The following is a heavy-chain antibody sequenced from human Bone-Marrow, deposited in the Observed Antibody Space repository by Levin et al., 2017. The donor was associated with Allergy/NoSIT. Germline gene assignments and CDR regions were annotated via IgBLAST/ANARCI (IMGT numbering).Heavy chain of an antibody. V-gene: IGHV3-74*01. CDR1: GFTFSSYW. CDR3: VRAFDGDYYVDF. D-gene: IGHD4-17*01. J-gene: IGHJ4*02. Sequence: PGGSLRLSCAASGFTFSSYWMHWVRQAPGKGLVWVSRINSIGKTADFADSVKGRFTISRDNAKDTLYLQMNSLRAEDTAIYYCVRAFDGDYYVDFWGQGTLVTVSS. CDR2: INSIGKTA.